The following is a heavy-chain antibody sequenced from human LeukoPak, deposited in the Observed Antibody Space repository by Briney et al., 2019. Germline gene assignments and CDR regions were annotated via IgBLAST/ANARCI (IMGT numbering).Heavy chain of an antibody. Sequence: GGSLRLSCAASGFTFSSYAMHWVRQAPGKGLEWVALISYDGSNKCYADSVKGRFTISRDNSKNTLYLQMNSLRAEDTAVYYCARHYIVVALYYYYYGMDVWGQGTTVTVSS. D-gene: IGHD2-2*01. CDR2: ISYDGSNK. J-gene: IGHJ6*02. CDR1: GFTFSSYA. V-gene: IGHV3-30*04. CDR3: ARHYIVVALYYYYYGMDV.